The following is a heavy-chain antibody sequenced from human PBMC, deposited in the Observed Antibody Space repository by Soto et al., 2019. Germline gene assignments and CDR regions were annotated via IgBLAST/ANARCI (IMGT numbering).Heavy chain of an antibody. CDR1: GYSFTSYW. D-gene: IGHD3-16*01. CDR2: IYPGDSDT. V-gene: IGHV5-51*01. CDR3: ARHRDSIVGGYYGMDV. Sequence: GESLKISCKGSGYSFTSYWIGWVRQMSGKGLEWMGIIYPGDSDTRYSPSFQGQVTLSADKSHSTAYLQWSSLKSSDTAMYYCARHRDSIVGGYYGMDVWGQGTTVTVSS. J-gene: IGHJ6*02.